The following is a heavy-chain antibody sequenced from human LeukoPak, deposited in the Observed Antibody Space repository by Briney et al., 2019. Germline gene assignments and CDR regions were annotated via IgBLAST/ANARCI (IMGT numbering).Heavy chain of an antibody. D-gene: IGHD6-19*01. CDR3: ATYGSGSCLRY. J-gene: IGHJ4*02. CDR2: IKSKTDGGTV. CDR1: GFTFNNAW. V-gene: IGHV3-15*01. Sequence: GGSLRLSCAASGFTFNNAWVSWVRQAPGKGLEWVGRIKSKTDGGTVDYDAPVKDRFTISRDDSKNTLYLQINSLKTEDTAVYYCATYGSGSCLRYWGQGTLVTVSS.